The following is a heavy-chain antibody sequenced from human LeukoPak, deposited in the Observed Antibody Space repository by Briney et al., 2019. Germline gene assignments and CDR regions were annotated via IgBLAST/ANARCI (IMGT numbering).Heavy chain of an antibody. CDR2: IWYDGSNK. V-gene: IGHV3-33*01. CDR3: ARDLSTVSGCSSSWLDY. Sequence: PGGSLRLSCAASGFTFSSYGMHWVRQAPGKGLEWVAVIWYDGSNKYYADSVKGRFTISRDNSKNTLYLQMNSLRAEDTAVYYCARDLSTVSGCSSSWLDYWGQGTLVTVSS. J-gene: IGHJ4*02. D-gene: IGHD6-13*01. CDR1: GFTFSSYG.